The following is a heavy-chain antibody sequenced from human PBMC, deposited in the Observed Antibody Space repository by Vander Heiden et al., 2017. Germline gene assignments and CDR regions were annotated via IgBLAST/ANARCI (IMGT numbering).Heavy chain of an antibody. D-gene: IGHD3-22*01. V-gene: IGHV3-33*01. Sequence: QVQLVESGGGVVQHGRSLRLSCAASGFTFSSHGLHWVHQAPGKGLEWVAVIWYDGSNKYYADSVKGRFTISRDNSKNTLYLQMNSLRAEDTAVYYCARERNYYDSSGLDYWGQGTLVTVS. CDR2: IWYDGSNK. CDR3: ARERNYYDSSGLDY. CDR1: GFTFSSHG. J-gene: IGHJ4*02.